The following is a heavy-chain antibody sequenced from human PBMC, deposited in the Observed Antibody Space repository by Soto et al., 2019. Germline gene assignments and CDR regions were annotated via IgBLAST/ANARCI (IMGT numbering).Heavy chain of an antibody. J-gene: IGHJ5*02. CDR3: TTDPGKTTVLNWFDP. CDR1: GFTFSNAW. CDR2: IKSKTDGGTT. V-gene: IGHV3-15*01. Sequence: EVQLVESGGGLVKPGGSLRLSCAASGFTFSNAWMSWVRQAPGKGLEWVGRIKSKTDGGTTDYAAPVKGRFTISRDDSKNTLYLQMNSLKTEDTAVYYCTTDPGKTTVLNWFDPWGQGTLVTVSS. D-gene: IGHD4-4*01.